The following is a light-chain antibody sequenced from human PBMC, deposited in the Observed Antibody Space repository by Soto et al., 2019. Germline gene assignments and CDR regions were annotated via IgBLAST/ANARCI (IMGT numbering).Light chain of an antibody. V-gene: IGKV1-9*01. CDR2: AAS. Sequence: IQLTQSPSSLSASVGDRVTITCRASQGISSYLAWYQQKPGKAPKLLIYAASTLQSGVPSRFSGSGSGTDFTLTSSSLQPEDFATYYCQQLNSDPVTCGQGTRLEIK. CDR1: QGISSY. J-gene: IGKJ5*01. CDR3: QQLNSDPVT.